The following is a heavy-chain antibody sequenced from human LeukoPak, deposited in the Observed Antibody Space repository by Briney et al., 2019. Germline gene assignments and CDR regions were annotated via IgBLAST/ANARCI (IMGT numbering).Heavy chain of an antibody. Sequence: PGGSLRLSCAASGFTFSSYSMNWVRQAPGKGLEWVSSISSSSSYIYYADSVKGRFTISRDNAKNSLYLQMNSLRAEDTAVYYCASGSSGDLIGIDYWGQGTLVTVSS. CDR1: GFTFSSYS. CDR3: ASGSSGDLIGIDY. V-gene: IGHV3-21*01. CDR2: ISSSSSYI. J-gene: IGHJ4*02. D-gene: IGHD2-21*02.